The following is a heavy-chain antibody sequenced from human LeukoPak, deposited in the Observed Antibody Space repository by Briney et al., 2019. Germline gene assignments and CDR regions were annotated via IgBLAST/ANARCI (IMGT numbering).Heavy chain of an antibody. CDR3: ARDSGYAFDI. D-gene: IGHD1-26*01. V-gene: IGHV3-48*01. J-gene: IGHJ3*02. Sequence: SGGSLRLSCAASGFTFSSYSMNWVRQAPGKGLEWVSYIGISSSTIDYADSVKGRFTISRDNAKNSLYLQMNRLRAEDTAVYYCARDSGYAFDIWGQGTMVTVSS. CDR1: GFTFSSYS. CDR2: IGISSSTI.